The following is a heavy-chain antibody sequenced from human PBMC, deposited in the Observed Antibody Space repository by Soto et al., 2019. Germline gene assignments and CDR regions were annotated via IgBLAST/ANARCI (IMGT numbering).Heavy chain of an antibody. Sequence: GGSLRLSCTASGFTFGDYAMSWFRQAPGKGLEWVGFIRSKAYGGTTEYAASVKGRFTISRDDSKSIAYLQMNSLKTEDTAVYYCTRTHVNIVATIHSDYWGQGTLVTVSS. CDR1: GFTFGDYA. CDR2: IRSKAYGGTT. D-gene: IGHD5-12*01. J-gene: IGHJ4*02. CDR3: TRTHVNIVATIHSDY. V-gene: IGHV3-49*03.